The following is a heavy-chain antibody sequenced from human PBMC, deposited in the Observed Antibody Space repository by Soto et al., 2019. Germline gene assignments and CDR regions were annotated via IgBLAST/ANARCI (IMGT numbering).Heavy chain of an antibody. V-gene: IGHV3-48*03. D-gene: IGHD1-7*01. CDR2: ISSSGSTI. CDR1: GFTFSSYE. Sequence: GSLRLSCAASGFTFSSYEMNWVRQAPGKGLEWVSYISSSGSTIYYADSVKGRFTISRDNAKNSLYLQMNSLRAEDTAVYYRAKRRSTGTTSFDPWGQGTLVTVSS. CDR3: AKRRSTGTTSFDP. J-gene: IGHJ5*02.